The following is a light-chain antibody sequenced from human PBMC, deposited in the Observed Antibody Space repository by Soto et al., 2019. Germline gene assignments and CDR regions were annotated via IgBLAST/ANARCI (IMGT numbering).Light chain of an antibody. CDR3: QQYGGSAPWT. CDR1: QTVNNNY. Sequence: EIVLTQPPGPLSVSPGDRVTLSCRASQTVNNNYLAWYQQKSGQAPRLLIYGASTPATGTPARFSGSGSGTHFTLTVSRLEPEDFAVYYCQQYGGSAPWTFGPGTKVDMK. J-gene: IGKJ1*01. V-gene: IGKV3-20*01. CDR2: GAS.